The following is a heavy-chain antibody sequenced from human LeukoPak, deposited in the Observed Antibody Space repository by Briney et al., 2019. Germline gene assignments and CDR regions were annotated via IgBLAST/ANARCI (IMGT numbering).Heavy chain of an antibody. D-gene: IGHD6-19*01. CDR1: GYTFTSYG. V-gene: IGHV1-18*01. Sequence: ASVKVSCKASGYTFTSYGISWVRQAPGQGLEWMGWISAYNGNTNYAQKLQGRVTMTTDTSTSTAYMELRSLRSDDTAVYYCARAITVGAAVAVFYFDYWGQGTLVTVSS. CDR3: ARAITVGAAVAVFYFDY. J-gene: IGHJ4*02. CDR2: ISAYNGNT.